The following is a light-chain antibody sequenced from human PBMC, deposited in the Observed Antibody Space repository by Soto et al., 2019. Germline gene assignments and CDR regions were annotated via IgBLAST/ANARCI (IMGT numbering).Light chain of an antibody. CDR2: DVN. J-gene: IGLJ3*02. CDR1: SNDVGGYNY. Sequence: QSVLTQPRSVSGSPGQSVTISCTGTSNDVGGYNYVSWYQQHPGKAPKLLISDVNKRPSGVPDRFSGSKSGNTASLIISGLQAADEADYYCCSYAGSSTWVFGGGTKLTVL. V-gene: IGLV2-11*01. CDR3: CSYAGSSTWV.